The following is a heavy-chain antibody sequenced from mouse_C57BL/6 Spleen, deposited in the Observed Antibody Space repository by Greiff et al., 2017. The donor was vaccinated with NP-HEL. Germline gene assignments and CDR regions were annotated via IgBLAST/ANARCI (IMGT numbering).Heavy chain of an antibody. CDR3: VRGLWFAY. CDR2: IRSKSNNYAT. J-gene: IGHJ3*01. CDR1: GFSFNTYA. Sequence: DVHLVESGGGLVQPKGSLKLSCAASGFSFNTYAMNWVRQAPGKGLEWVARIRSKSNNYATYYADSVKDRFTISRDDSESMLYLQMNNLKTEDTAMYYCVRGLWFAYWGQGTLVTVSA. V-gene: IGHV10-1*01. D-gene: IGHD3-1*01.